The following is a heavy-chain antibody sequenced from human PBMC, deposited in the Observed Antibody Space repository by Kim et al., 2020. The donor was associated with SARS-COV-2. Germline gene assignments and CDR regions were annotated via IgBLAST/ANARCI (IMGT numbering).Heavy chain of an antibody. CDR3: ARGTYYYDSSGYSVAFDI. Sequence: SETLSLTCTVSGGSISSYYWSWIRQPPGKGLEWIGYIYYSGSTNYNPSLKSRVTISVDTSKNQFPLKLSSVTASDTAVYYCARGTYYYDSSGYSVAFDIWGQGTMVTVSS. V-gene: IGHV4-59*13. CDR2: IYYSGST. CDR1: GGSISSYY. J-gene: IGHJ3*02. D-gene: IGHD3-22*01.